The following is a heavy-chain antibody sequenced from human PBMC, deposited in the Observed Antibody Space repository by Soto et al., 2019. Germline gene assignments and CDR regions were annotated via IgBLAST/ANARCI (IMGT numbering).Heavy chain of an antibody. CDR2: IIPILGIA. Sequence: QVQLVQSGAEVKKPGSSVKVSCKASGGTFSSYTISWVRQAPGQGLEWMGRIIPILGIANYAQKFQGRVTITADKSSSTAYMELSSLRSEDTAVDYCARDVGYCGGDCYFGPYNWFDPWGQGTLVTVSS. J-gene: IGHJ5*02. CDR3: ARDVGYCGGDCYFGPYNWFDP. V-gene: IGHV1-69*08. D-gene: IGHD2-21*02. CDR1: GGTFSSYT.